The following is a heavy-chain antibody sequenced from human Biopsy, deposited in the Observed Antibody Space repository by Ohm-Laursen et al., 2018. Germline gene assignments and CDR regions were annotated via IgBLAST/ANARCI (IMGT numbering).Heavy chain of an antibody. CDR3: ARTPRDSFWSGSYKRGLWFDP. CDR1: GGFIISYY. CDR2: VYNGGIT. V-gene: IGHV4-59*01. Sequence: GALSLTCSVSGGFIISYYWTWIRQPPGKGLEWIGHVYNGGITNYNPSLKSRVTISKDTSKNQFSLQVNSVTAADTAVYYCARTPRDSFWSGSYKRGLWFDPWGQGTLVIVSS. D-gene: IGHD3-3*01. J-gene: IGHJ5*02.